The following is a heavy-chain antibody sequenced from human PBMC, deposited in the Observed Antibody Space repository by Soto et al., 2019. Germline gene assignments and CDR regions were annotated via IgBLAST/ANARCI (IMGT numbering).Heavy chain of an antibody. J-gene: IGHJ4*02. CDR1: GFTFSSYG. CDR2: ISYDGSNK. Sequence: QVQLVESGGGVVQPGRSLRLSCAASGFTFSSYGMHWVRQAPGKGLEWVAVISYDGSNKYYADSVKGRFTISRDNPKNTLYLQMNSLRAEDTAVYYCARAATARWGQGTLVTVSS. V-gene: IGHV3-30*19. CDR3: ARAATAR.